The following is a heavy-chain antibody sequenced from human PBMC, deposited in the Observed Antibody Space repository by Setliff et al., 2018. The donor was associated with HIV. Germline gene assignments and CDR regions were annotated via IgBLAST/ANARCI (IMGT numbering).Heavy chain of an antibody. CDR3: AKASRGEYYDNSGFFVAYFDY. J-gene: IGHJ4*02. CDR2: ITGSGGST. D-gene: IGHD3-22*01. Sequence: GGSLRLSCKASGFSFRSYAMSWVRQAPGKGLEWVSGITGSGGSTYYADSVKGRSTISRDNSGDTLYLHINSLRAEDTAVYYCAKASRGEYYDNSGFFVAYFDYWGQGKLVTVSS. V-gene: IGHV3-23*01. CDR1: GFSFRSYA.